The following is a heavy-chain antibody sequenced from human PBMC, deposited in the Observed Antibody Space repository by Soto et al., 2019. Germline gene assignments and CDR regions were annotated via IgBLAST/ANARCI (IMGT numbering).Heavy chain of an antibody. D-gene: IGHD1-26*01. V-gene: IGHV3-33*01. CDR3: ARDRGEWELPARYYYGMDV. J-gene: IGHJ6*02. Sequence: GESLKISCAASGFTFSSYGMHWVRQAPGKGLEWVAVIWYDGSNKYYADSVKGRFTISRDNSKNTLYLQMNSLRAEDTAVYYCARDRGEWELPARYYYGMDVWGQGTTVTVSS. CDR2: IWYDGSNK. CDR1: GFTFSSYG.